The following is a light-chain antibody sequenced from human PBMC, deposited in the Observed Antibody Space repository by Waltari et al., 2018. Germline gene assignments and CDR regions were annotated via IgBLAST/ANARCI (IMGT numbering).Light chain of an antibody. V-gene: IGLV2-11*01. J-gene: IGLJ3*02. CDR1: SSDVGRFNY. CDR3: CSYAGSYTLV. Sequence: QSALTQPRSVSGSPGQSVTISCTGTSSDVGRFNYVSWHQQHPGKAPKLMIYDVNKRPAGVPDRSSGSKAGNTASLTIAGRQAEDEADYYCCSYAGSYTLVFGGGTKLTVL. CDR2: DVN.